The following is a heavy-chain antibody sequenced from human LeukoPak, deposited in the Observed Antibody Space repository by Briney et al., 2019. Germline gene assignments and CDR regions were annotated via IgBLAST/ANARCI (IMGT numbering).Heavy chain of an antibody. V-gene: IGHV3-21*01. CDR1: GFTFGSYS. J-gene: IGHJ4*02. CDR2: ISSSSSYI. CDR3: ARDLRGFDY. Sequence: PGRSLRLSCAASGFTFGSYSMNSARQAPGKGLDWVSSISSSSSYIYYADSVKGRFTISRDNAKNSLYLQMNSLRAEDTAVYYCARDLRGFDYWGQGTLVTVSS.